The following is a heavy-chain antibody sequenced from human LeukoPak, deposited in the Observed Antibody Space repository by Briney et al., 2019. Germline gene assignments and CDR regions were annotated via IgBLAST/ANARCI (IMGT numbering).Heavy chain of an antibody. CDR3: TFGSGSSH. CDR1: GFTFSGSA. V-gene: IGHV3-73*01. Sequence: GGSLKLSCAASGFTFSGSAMHWVRQASGKGLEWVGRIRSKANNYATAYAASVTGRFTISRDDSKNTAYLQMNSLKTEDTVVYYCTFGSGSSHWGQGTLVTVSS. J-gene: IGHJ1*01. D-gene: IGHD3-10*01. CDR2: IRSKANNYAT.